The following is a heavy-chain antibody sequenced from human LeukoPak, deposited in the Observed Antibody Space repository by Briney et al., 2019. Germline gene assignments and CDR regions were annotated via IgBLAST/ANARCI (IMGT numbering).Heavy chain of an antibody. CDR1: GFTFTNYA. CDR2: ISGGGGST. J-gene: IGHJ4*02. Sequence: PGGSLRLSCAASGFTFTNYAMSWVRQAPGKGLEWVSTISGGGGSTYSADSVMGRFTISRDNAKNSLYLQMNSLRAEDTALYYCARGLYCSGGSCYEQDGDYWGQGTLVTVSS. CDR3: ARGLYCSGGSCYEQDGDY. V-gene: IGHV3-23*01. D-gene: IGHD2-15*01.